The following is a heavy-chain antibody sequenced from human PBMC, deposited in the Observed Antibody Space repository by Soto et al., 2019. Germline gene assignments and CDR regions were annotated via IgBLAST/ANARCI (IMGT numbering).Heavy chain of an antibody. CDR1: GGSITSDY. CDR2: ISYSGST. J-gene: IGHJ4*02. D-gene: IGHD7-27*01. CDR3: ARVLTGSSLFDY. V-gene: IGHV4-59*01. Sequence: PSETLSLTCTVSGGSITSDYWSWIRQPPGKGLEWIGYISYSGSTNYNPSLKGLVTISVDTSKKQFSLNLFSVTAADTAVYYCARVLTGSSLFDYWGQGTLVTVSS.